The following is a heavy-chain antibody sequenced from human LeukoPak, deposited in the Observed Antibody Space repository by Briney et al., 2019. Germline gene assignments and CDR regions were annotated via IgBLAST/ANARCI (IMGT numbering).Heavy chain of an antibody. CDR2: LSAYNGNT. CDR3: ARAYIVVVPAAENAFDL. D-gene: IGHD2-2*01. V-gene: IGHV1-18*04. Sequence: ASVKVSCKASGYTFTSFGISWVRQAPGQGLEWMGWLSAYNGNTNYAQKLQGRVNMNTDTSTSTAYMELRSLRSDDEAVDYCARAYIVVVPAAENAFDLWGQGTMVTVSS. J-gene: IGHJ3*01. CDR1: GYTFTSFG.